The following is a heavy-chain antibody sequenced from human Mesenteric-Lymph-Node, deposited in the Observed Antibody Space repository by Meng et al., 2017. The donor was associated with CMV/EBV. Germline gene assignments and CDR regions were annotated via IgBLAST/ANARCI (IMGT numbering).Heavy chain of an antibody. V-gene: IGHV6-1*01. CDR2: TYYRSKWFS. CDR1: GDSVSSNSVV. Sequence: SGDSVSSNSVVWNWIRQSPSRGLEWLGRTYYRSKWFSDYAVSVKSRITINPDTSKNQFSLQLQSVTPEDTAVYYCARDNLSTYFDYWGQGTLVTVSS. D-gene: IGHD1-26*01. J-gene: IGHJ4*02. CDR3: ARDNLSTYFDY.